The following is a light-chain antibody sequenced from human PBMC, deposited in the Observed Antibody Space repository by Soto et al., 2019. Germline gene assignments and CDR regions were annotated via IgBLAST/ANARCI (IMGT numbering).Light chain of an antibody. CDR2: AAS. CDR3: QQVSTYPIT. CDR1: QGISSY. J-gene: IGKJ5*01. Sequence: DIQLTQSPSSLAASIGDRVTITCRASQGISSYLAWYQQKPGKVPKLLIYAASTLQSGVPTRFSGSGSGTEFTLTISSLQPEDFATYYCQQVSTYPITFCQGTRVEI. V-gene: IGKV1-9*01.